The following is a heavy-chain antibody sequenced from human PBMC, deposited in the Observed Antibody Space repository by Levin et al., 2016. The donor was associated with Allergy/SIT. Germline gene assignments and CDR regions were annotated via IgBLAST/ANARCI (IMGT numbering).Heavy chain of an antibody. CDR1: GYTFSKYA. CDR2: INGGEGKT. CDR3: ARDPLRETVGDRPGWLDP. Sequence: ASVKVSCKAAGYTFSKYAIHWVRQAPGQRLEWIGWINGGEGKTKYSQKFQGRVTIVRDTSASTAYMELNSLRSEDTAVYYCARDPLRETVGDRPGWLDPWGQGTLVTVSS. J-gene: IGHJ5*02. V-gene: IGHV1-3*01. D-gene: IGHD6-6*01.